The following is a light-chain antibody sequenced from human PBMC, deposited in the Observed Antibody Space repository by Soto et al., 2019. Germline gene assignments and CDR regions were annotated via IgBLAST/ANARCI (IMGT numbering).Light chain of an antibody. CDR3: QQYRSSPRT. J-gene: IGKJ1*01. V-gene: IGKV3-15*01. CDR1: QNVCSD. Sequence: EILLTQSPGTLSVSPGETATLSCRASQNVCSDLAWYQQKPGQAPRLLVYDATTRATVAPANFRGSGSGTEFSLTISSLQSEDFATYYCQQYRSSPRTFGQGSKVEI. CDR2: DAT.